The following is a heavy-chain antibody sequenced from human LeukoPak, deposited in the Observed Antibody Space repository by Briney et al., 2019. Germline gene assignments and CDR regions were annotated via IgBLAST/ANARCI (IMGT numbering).Heavy chain of an antibody. CDR1: GYSISSGDY. V-gene: IGHV4-38-2*01. Sequence: PSETLSLTCAVSGYSISSGDYWGWIRQPPGKGREWIGNIYHSGSTFYNPSLKSRVTISVHTSKNQFSLKLSSVTAADTAVYYCARITGSYYYYYMDVWGKGTTVTVSS. CDR3: ARITGSYYYYYMDV. J-gene: IGHJ6*03. D-gene: IGHD3-10*01. CDR2: IYHSGST.